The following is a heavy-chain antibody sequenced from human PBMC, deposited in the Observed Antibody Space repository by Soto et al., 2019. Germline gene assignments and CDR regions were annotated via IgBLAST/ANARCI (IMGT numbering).Heavy chain of an antibody. CDR3: ARFQANFYYFDY. D-gene: IGHD7-27*01. J-gene: IGHJ4*02. CDR1: GFTVSSNY. V-gene: IGHV3-53*01. CDR2: IYSGGST. Sequence: GGSLRLSCAASGFTVSSNYMSWVRQAPGQGLEWVSVIYSGGSTYYADSVKGRFTISRDNSKNTLYLQMNSLRAEATAVYYCARFQANFYYFDYWGQGTLVTVSS.